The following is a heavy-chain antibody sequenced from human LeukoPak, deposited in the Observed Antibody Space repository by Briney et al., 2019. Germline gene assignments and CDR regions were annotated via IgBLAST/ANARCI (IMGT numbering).Heavy chain of an antibody. V-gene: IGHV3-21*01. D-gene: IGHD6-19*01. CDR2: ISSSSSYI. CDR1: GFTFSSYS. CDR3: ARASIRSSGCNNWFDP. Sequence: PGGSLRLSCAASGFTFSSYSMNWVRQAPGKGLEWVSSISSSSSYIYYADSVKGRFTISRDNAKNSLYLQMNSLRAEDTAVYYCARASIRSSGCNNWFDPWGQGTLVTVSS. J-gene: IGHJ5*02.